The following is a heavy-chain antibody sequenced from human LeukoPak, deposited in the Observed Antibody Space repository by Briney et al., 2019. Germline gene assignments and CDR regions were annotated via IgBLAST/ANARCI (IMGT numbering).Heavy chain of an antibody. CDR2: INAGNGNT. CDR1: GGTFSSYA. CDR3: ASGPGPSVVAATFYYYYGMDV. Sequence: AASVKVSRKASGGTFSSYAISWVRQAPGQGLEWMGWINAGNGNTKYSQKFQGRVTITRDTSASTAYMELSSLRSEDTAVYYCASGPGPSVVAATFYYYYGMDVWGQGTTVTVSS. J-gene: IGHJ6*02. D-gene: IGHD2-15*01. V-gene: IGHV1-3*01.